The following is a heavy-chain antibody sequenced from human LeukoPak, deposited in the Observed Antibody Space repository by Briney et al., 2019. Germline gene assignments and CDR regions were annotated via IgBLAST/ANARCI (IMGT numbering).Heavy chain of an antibody. CDR3: AKGVSQWELLNDY. D-gene: IGHD1-26*01. CDR2: ISYDGSNK. V-gene: IGHV3-30*18. J-gene: IGHJ4*02. Sequence: SGGSLRLSWAASGFTFSSYGMHWVRQAPGKGLEWVAVISYDGSNKYYADSVKGRFTISRDNSKNTLYLQMNSLRAEDTAVYSCAKGVSQWELLNDYWGQGTLVTVSS. CDR1: GFTFSSYG.